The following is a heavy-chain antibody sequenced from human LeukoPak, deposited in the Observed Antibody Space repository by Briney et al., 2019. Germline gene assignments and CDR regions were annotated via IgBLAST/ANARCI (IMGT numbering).Heavy chain of an antibody. Sequence: PGGSLRLSCVASGFTFSSYAMSWVRQAPGKGLEWVSAISGSGGSTYYADSVKGRFTISRDNSKNTLYLQMNSLRAEDTAVYYCAKGLSIVVVTADNWGQGTLVTVSS. CDR1: GFTFSSYA. D-gene: IGHD2-21*02. J-gene: IGHJ4*02. CDR2: ISGSGGST. V-gene: IGHV3-23*01. CDR3: AKGLSIVVVTADN.